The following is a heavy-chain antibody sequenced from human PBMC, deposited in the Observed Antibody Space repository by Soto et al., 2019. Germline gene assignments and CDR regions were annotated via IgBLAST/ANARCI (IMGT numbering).Heavy chain of an antibody. V-gene: IGHV1-69*13. J-gene: IGHJ6*02. CDR1: GGTFSSYA. D-gene: IGHD3-22*01. CDR2: IIPIFGTA. Sequence: SVKVSCKXSGGTFSSYAISWVRQAPGQGLEWMGGIIPIFGTANYAQKFQGRVTITADESTSTAYMELSSLRSEDTAVYYCARGSITMIVGYYYYGMDVWGQGTTVTVSS. CDR3: ARGSITMIVGYYYYGMDV.